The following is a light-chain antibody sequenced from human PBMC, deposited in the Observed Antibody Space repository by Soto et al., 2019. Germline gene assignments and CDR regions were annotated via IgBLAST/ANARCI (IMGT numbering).Light chain of an antibody. V-gene: IGKV3-20*01. CDR2: GAS. CDR3: QHYGSSPRT. J-gene: IGKJ2*01. CDR1: QSVSSSY. Sequence: EIVLTQSPGTLSLSPGERATLACRASQSVSSSYLAWYQQNPGQAPRLLLYGASSRATGIPDRFSGSGSGTDFTLTISRLEPEDFAVYYCQHYGSSPRTFGQGTKLEIK.